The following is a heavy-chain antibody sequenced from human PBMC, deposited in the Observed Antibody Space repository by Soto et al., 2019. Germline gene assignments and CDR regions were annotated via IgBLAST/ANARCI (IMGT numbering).Heavy chain of an antibody. CDR2: IYYRGST. CDR1: GGSIGSGGYY. Sequence: QVQLQESGPGLVKPSQTLSLTCTVSGGSIGSGGYYWSWIRQHPGMGLAWIGYIYYRGSTYYKPALQSRVTISVDTSKNQFSLKLSSVTAADTAVYYCARSSESSSAEGYFQHWGQGTLVTVSS. J-gene: IGHJ1*01. D-gene: IGHD2-2*01. CDR3: ARSSESSSAEGYFQH. V-gene: IGHV4-31*03.